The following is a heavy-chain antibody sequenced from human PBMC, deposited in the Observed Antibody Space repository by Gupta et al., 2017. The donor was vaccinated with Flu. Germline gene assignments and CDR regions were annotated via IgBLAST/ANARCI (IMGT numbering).Heavy chain of an antibody. CDR1: GFTFRNAW. D-gene: IGHD1-1*01. V-gene: IGHV3-15*01. CDR3: TTEGETTGTDYFDY. Sequence: EVQLVESGGGLVKSGGSLRLSCAASGFTFRNAWMSWVRPAPGKGLEWVGRMKSKTDGGTTDYAAPVKGRFTISRDDSKNTLYLQMNSLKTEDTAVYYCTTEGETTGTDYFDYWGQGTLVTVTS. CDR2: MKSKTDGGTT. J-gene: IGHJ4*02.